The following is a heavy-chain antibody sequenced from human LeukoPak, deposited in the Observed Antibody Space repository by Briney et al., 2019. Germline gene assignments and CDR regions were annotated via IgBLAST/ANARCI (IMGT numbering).Heavy chain of an antibody. CDR2: IWYDGSNK. Sequence: PGGSLRLSCAASGFTFSSYGMHWVRQAPGKGLEWVAVIWYDGSNKYYADSVKGRFTISRDNSKNTLYLQMNSLRAEDTAVYYCARDTSITMVWGVTSWFDPWGQGTLVAVSS. V-gene: IGHV3-33*01. D-gene: IGHD3-10*01. CDR3: ARDTSITMVWGVTSWFDP. J-gene: IGHJ5*02. CDR1: GFTFSSYG.